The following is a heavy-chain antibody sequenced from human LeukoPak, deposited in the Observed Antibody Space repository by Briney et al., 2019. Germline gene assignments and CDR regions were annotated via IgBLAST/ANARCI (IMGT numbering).Heavy chain of an antibody. CDR1: GFTFSSYS. CDR3: ARVGCSSTSCPKYFQH. CDR2: ISSSSSYI. J-gene: IGHJ1*01. V-gene: IGHV3-21*01. Sequence: PGGSLRLSCAASGFTFSSYSMNRVRQAPGKGLEWVSSISSSSSYIYYADSVKGRFTISRDNAKNSLYLQMNSLRAEDTAVYYCARVGCSSTSCPKYFQHWGQGTLVTVSS. D-gene: IGHD2-2*01.